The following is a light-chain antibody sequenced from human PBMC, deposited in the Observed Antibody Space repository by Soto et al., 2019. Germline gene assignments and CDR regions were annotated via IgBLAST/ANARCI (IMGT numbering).Light chain of an antibody. CDR1: QDIRYY. J-gene: IGKJ5*01. CDR3: QNYNSFPIT. CDR2: DAS. V-gene: IGKV1-33*01. Sequence: DIQMTQSPSSLSASLGDRVTITCHASQDIRYYLNWYQQKTGKAPKLLIYDASQLATGVPSRFSGSGAGTDFPFTDNSLPHEDTGTYYCQNYNSFPITFGQGTLLDIK.